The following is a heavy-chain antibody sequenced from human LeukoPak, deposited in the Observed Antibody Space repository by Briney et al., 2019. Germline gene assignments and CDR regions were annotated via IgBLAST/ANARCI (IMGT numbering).Heavy chain of an antibody. CDR3: ARDSEVSPDALDI. V-gene: IGHV3-74*01. D-gene: IGHD3-16*02. CDR1: GFTFSSYW. CDR2: INSDGNST. J-gene: IGHJ3*02. Sequence: PGGSLRLSCAASGFTFSSYWMHWVRQAPGKGLMWVSRINSDGNSTSYADSVKGRFTISRDNAKNTLYLQMNSLRAEDTAVYYCARDSEVSPDALDIWGQGTMVTVSS.